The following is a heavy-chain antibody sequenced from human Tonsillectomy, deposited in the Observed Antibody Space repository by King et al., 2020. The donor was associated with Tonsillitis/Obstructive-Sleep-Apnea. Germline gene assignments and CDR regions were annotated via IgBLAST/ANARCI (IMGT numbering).Heavy chain of an antibody. J-gene: IGHJ6*02. CDR2: INSDGSST. V-gene: IGHV3-74*01. Sequence: VQLVESGGDLVQPGGSLRLSCAASGFIFSSYWMHWVRQAPGKGLVWVSGINSDGSSTSYADSVKGRFTISRDNAKNTLYLQMNSLRVEDTAVYYCAREGGDIVVPAGYYYYYGMDVWGQGTTVTVSS. CDR1: GFIFSSYW. CDR3: AREGGDIVVPAGYYYYYGMDV. D-gene: IGHD2-2*01.